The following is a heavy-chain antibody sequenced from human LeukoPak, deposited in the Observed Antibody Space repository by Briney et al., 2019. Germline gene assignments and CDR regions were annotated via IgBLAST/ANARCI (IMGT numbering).Heavy chain of an antibody. CDR3: ARGDDTMVRGVKAESAFDI. V-gene: IGHV1-8*01. J-gene: IGHJ3*02. Sequence: ASVKVSCKASGYTFTSYDINWVRQATGQGLEWMGWMNPNSGNTGYAQKFQGRVTMTRNTSISTAYMELSRLRSDDTAVYYCARGDDTMVRGVKAESAFDIWGQGTMVTVSS. CDR2: MNPNSGNT. CDR1: GYTFTSYD. D-gene: IGHD3-10*01.